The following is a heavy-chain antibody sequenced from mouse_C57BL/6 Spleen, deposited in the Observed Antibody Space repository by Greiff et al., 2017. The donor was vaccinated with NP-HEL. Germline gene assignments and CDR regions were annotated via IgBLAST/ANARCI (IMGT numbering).Heavy chain of an antibody. CDR1: GYSITSGYD. CDR3: ARERYYGSIWYFDV. V-gene: IGHV3-1*01. Sequence: EVKLQESGPGMVKPSQSLSLTCTVTGYSITSGYDWHWIRHFPGNKLEWMGYISYSGSTNYNPSLKSRISITHDTSKNHFFLKLNSVTTEDTATYYCARERYYGSIWYFDVWGTGTTVTVSS. CDR2: ISYSGST. J-gene: IGHJ1*03. D-gene: IGHD1-1*01.